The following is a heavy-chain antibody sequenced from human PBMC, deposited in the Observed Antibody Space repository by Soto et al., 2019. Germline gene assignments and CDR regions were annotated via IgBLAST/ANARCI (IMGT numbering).Heavy chain of an antibody. CDR1: GYTFTGYY. Sequence: PSVKVSCKASGYTFTGYYMHWVRQAPGQGLEWMGWINPNSGGTNYAQKFQGRVTMTRDTSISTAYMELSRLRSDDTAVYYCAILDTAMALPIDYWGQGTLVTVSS. V-gene: IGHV1-2*02. CDR3: AILDTAMALPIDY. D-gene: IGHD5-18*01. CDR2: INPNSGGT. J-gene: IGHJ4*02.